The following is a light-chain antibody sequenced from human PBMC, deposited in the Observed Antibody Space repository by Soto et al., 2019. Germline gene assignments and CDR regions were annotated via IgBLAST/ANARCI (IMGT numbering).Light chain of an antibody. CDR3: HQRSTCPPLP. V-gene: IGKV3-11*01. Sequence: EIVLTQSPATLSVSPGERATLSCRASENVNSNVVGWYQLKAGQAPRRLIHDAAHRAPGSPARFSGSGFGSDFTPITISRVAADAAAYYCHQRSTCPPLPFGQGTLLDIK. J-gene: IGKJ5*01. CDR1: ENVNSN. CDR2: DAA.